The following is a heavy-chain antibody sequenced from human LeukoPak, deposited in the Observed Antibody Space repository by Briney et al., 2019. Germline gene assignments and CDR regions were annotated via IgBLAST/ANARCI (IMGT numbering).Heavy chain of an antibody. Sequence: ASVKLSSTASGYTFTIYAMHWVRQAPGQRLEWMGWINAGNGNTKYSQKFQGRVTITRDTSASTAYMEMSRLGAEDTAVYYWGRDGVVAATPLEGMDVWGKGTTVTVSS. CDR1: GYTFTIYA. V-gene: IGHV1-3*01. J-gene: IGHJ6*04. CDR3: GRDGVVAATPLEGMDV. D-gene: IGHD2-15*01. CDR2: INAGNGNT.